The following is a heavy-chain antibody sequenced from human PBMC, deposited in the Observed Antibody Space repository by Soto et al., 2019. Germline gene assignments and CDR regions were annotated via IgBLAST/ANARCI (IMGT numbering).Heavy chain of an antibody. V-gene: IGHV3-11*06. J-gene: IGHJ6*02. CDR1: GFTFSDYY. Sequence: PGGSLRLSCAASGFTFSDYYMSWIRQAPGKGLEWVSYISSSSSYTNYADSVKGRFTISRDNAKNSLYLQMNSLRAEDTAVYYCARGFGLGYYYGMDVWGQGTTVTVSS. CDR3: ARGFGLGYYYGMDV. CDR2: ISSSSSYT. D-gene: IGHD3-10*01.